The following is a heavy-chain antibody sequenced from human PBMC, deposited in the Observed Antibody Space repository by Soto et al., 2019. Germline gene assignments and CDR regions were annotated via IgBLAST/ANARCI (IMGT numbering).Heavy chain of an antibody. CDR1: GYTLTELS. V-gene: IGHV1-24*01. D-gene: IGHD4-4*01. Sequence: ASVKVSCKVSGYTLTELSMHWVRQAPGKGLEWTGGFDPEDGETIYAQKFQGRVTMTEDTSTDTAYMELSSLRSEDTAVYYCATDLSPEDYTLLYFQHWGQGTLVTVSS. CDR3: ATDLSPEDYTLLYFQH. J-gene: IGHJ1*01. CDR2: FDPEDGET.